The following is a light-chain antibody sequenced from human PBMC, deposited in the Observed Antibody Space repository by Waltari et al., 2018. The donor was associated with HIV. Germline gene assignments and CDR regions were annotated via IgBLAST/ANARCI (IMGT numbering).Light chain of an antibody. J-gene: IGLJ1*01. CDR2: EVS. Sequence: QSALTQPASVSGSPGQSITISCTGTSSDVGGYNYVSWYQQHPGKAPKLMIYEVSHRPSGVSNRVSGSKSGNTASLTISGLQAEDEADYYCSSYTTSSTLGGVFGTGTKVTVL. V-gene: IGLV2-14*01. CDR1: SSDVGGYNY. CDR3: SSYTTSSTLGGV.